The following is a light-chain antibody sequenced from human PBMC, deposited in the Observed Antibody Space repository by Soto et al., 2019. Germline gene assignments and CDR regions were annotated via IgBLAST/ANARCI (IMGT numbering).Light chain of an antibody. V-gene: IGKV3-20*01. CDR1: QSVGSD. CDR2: GAS. J-gene: IGKJ5*01. CDR3: QQYVTSAIT. Sequence: EIVLTQSPGTLSLSPGERATLSCRASQSVGSDLAWYQQKPGQAPRLLISGASSRATGIPDRFSGGGSGTEFTLTISSLEPEDFTMYYCQQYVTSAITFGQGTRLEIK.